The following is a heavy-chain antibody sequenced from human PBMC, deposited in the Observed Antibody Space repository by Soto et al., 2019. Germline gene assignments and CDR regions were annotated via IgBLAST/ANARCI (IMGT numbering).Heavy chain of an antibody. CDR3: ARKGVTSSWYGGGHDY. CDR1: GYPFTSFG. D-gene: IGHD6-13*01. CDR2: IRPYNGDT. Sequence: QVQLVQSGAEVKQPGASVKVSCKASGYPFTSFGVSWVRQAPGLGLEWMGWIRPYNGDTNSAQNLQGRVTMTTDTSTSTAYMELRSLRYDDRAVYYCARKGVTSSWYGGGHDYWAQGTLVTVSS. J-gene: IGHJ4*02. V-gene: IGHV1-18*04.